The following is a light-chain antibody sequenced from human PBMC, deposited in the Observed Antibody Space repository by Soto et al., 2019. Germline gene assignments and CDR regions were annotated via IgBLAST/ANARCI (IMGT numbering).Light chain of an antibody. CDR1: SSNIGAGYD. J-gene: IGLJ1*01. Sequence: QSALAQPPSVSGAPGHSVTISCTGSSSNIGAGYDVHWYQQLPGTAPKLLIYGNSNRPSGVPDRFSGSKSGTSASLAITGLQAEDEADYYCQSYDSSLSGSYVFGTGTKVTVL. CDR3: QSYDSSLSGSYV. CDR2: GNS. V-gene: IGLV1-40*01.